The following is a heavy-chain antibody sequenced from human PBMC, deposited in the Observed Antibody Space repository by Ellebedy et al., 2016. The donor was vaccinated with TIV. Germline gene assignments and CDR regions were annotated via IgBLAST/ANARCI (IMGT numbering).Heavy chain of an antibody. Sequence: AASVKVSCKASGYTFSSYDFIWVRQATGQGLEWMGWLNPASGNTGYVQKFRGRVTMTWSSSMNTAYMELNNLRSEDTAVYYCARAIRNQLLSDYWGQGTLVTVSS. J-gene: IGHJ4*02. V-gene: IGHV1-8*01. CDR2: LNPASGNT. CDR1: GYTFSSYD. D-gene: IGHD2-2*01. CDR3: ARAIRNQLLSDY.